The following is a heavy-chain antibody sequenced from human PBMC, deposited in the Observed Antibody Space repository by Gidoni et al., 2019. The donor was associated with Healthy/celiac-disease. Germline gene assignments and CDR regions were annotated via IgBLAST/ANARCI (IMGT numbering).Heavy chain of an antibody. CDR2: IYPGDSDT. J-gene: IGHJ5*02. D-gene: IGHD4-4*01. V-gene: IGHV5-51*01. CDR1: GYSFTSYW. Sequence: AEVKKPGESLKISCKGSGYSFTSYWIGWVRQMPGKGLEWMGIIYPGDSDTRYSPSFQGQVTSSADKSISTAYLQWSSLKASDTAMYYCARLDYSNPLLENFWFDPWCQGTLVTVSS. CDR3: ARLDYSNPLLENFWFDP.